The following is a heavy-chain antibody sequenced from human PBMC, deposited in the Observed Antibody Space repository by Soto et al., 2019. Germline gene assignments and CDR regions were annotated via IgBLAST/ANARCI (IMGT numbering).Heavy chain of an antibody. Sequence: SETLSLTCAVYGGSFSGYYWSWIRQPPGKGLEWIGEINHSGSTNYNPSLKSRVTISVDTSKNQFSLKLSSVTAADTAVYYCARDQAVATYYYYYYGMDVWGQGTTVTVSS. D-gene: IGHD6-19*01. CDR1: GGSFSGYY. J-gene: IGHJ6*02. V-gene: IGHV4-34*01. CDR3: ARDQAVATYYYYYYGMDV. CDR2: INHSGST.